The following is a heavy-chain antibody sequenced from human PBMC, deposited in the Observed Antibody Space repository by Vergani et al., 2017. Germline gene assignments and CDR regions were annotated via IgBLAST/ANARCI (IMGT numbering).Heavy chain of an antibody. CDR2: ISYDGTQK. D-gene: IGHD1-1*01. CDR1: GFTSSYYG. J-gene: IGHJ1*01. V-gene: IGHV3-30*03. CDR3: ATKRCGTPGCQIGYFRE. Sequence: QVHLVESGGGVVQPGRSLRLSCVVSGFTSSYYGMHWVRQAPGKGLEWVAVISYDGTQKYYADSVKGRFTISRDNSKSTLYLQINSLRTEDTAVYYCATKRCGTPGCQIGYFREWGQGTLVTVSS.